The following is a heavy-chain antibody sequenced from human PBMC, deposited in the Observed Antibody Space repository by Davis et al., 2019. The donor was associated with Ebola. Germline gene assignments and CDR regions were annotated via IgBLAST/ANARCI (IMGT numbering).Heavy chain of an antibody. J-gene: IGHJ4*02. CDR1: GGSFSGYY. CDR2: INHSGST. CDR3: ARGKSCGGDNRQCDYFDY. Sequence: PSETLSLTCAVYGGSFSGYYWSWIRQPPGKGLEWIGEINHSGSTNYNPSLKSRVTISVDTSKNQFSLKLSSVTAADTAVYYCARGKSCGGDNRQCDYFDYWGQGTLVTVSS. V-gene: IGHV4-34*01. D-gene: IGHD2-21*01.